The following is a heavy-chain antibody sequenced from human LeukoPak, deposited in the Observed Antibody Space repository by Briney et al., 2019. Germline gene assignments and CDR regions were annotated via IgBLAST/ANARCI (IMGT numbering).Heavy chain of an antibody. CDR2: INHSGST. J-gene: IGHJ6*03. D-gene: IGHD2-2*01. Sequence: KPSETLSLTCAVYGGSFSGYYWSWIRQPPGKGLEWIGEINHSGSTNYNPSLKSRVTISVDTSKNQFSLKLSSVTAADTAVYYCARANIPAGPPRRYYYYYMDVWGKGTTVTVSS. CDR1: GGSFSGYY. V-gene: IGHV4-34*01. CDR3: ARANIPAGPPRRYYYYYMDV.